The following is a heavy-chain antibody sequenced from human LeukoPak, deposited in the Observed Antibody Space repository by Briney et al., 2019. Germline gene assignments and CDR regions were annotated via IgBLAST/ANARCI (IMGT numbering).Heavy chain of an antibody. CDR2: INPNSGGT. V-gene: IGHV1-2*02. Sequence: ASVKVSCKTSGYTFTNYYLHWVRQAPGQGLEWMGWINPNSGGTNYAQKFQGRVTMTRDTSISTAYMELSRLRSDDTAVYYCAIGRGVSDFDYWGQGTLVTVSS. CDR3: AIGRGVSDFDY. D-gene: IGHD6-13*01. J-gene: IGHJ4*02. CDR1: GYTFTNYY.